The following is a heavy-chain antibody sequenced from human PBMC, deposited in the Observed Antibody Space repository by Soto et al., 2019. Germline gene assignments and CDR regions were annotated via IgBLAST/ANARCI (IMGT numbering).Heavy chain of an antibody. D-gene: IGHD3-10*01. CDR3: ARSMVRGVDPDDAFDI. Sequence: QMQLVQSGAEVKKTGSSVKVSCKASGYTFTYRYLHWVRQAPGQALEWMGWITPFNGNTNYAQKFQERVTITRDRSMSTAYMELSSLRSEDTAMYYCARSMVRGVDPDDAFDIWGQGTMVTVSS. J-gene: IGHJ3*02. CDR2: ITPFNGNT. V-gene: IGHV1-45*02. CDR1: GYTFTYRY.